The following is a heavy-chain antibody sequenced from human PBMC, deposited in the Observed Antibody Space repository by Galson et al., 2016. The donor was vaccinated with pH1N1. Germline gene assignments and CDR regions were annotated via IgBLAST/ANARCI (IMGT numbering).Heavy chain of an antibody. Sequence: SLRLSCAASGFIFSDYWMSWVRQAPGKGLEWVAKINQDGSRKNYVDSMKGRCTISRDNTENSLSLQMNSLRVEDTALYYCATEDYYTSLYWGQGILVTVSS. CDR2: INQDGSRK. J-gene: IGHJ4*02. D-gene: IGHD1-26*01. V-gene: IGHV3-7*01. CDR1: GFIFSDYW. CDR3: ATEDYYTSLY.